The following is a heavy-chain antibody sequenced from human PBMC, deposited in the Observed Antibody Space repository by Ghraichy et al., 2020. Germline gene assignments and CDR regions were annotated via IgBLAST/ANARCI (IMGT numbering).Heavy chain of an antibody. CDR3: ARQEGYEQHAGEFDP. V-gene: IGHV4-39*01. CDR2: IYYSGST. Sequence: SETLSLTCTVSGGSISSSTYYWGWIRQPPGKGLEWIGSIYYSGSTYYNPSFKSRVTISVDTSKNQFSLKLSSVTAADTAVYYCARQEGYEQHAGEFDPWGQGTLVTVSS. D-gene: IGHD6-13*01. J-gene: IGHJ5*02. CDR1: GGSISSSTYY.